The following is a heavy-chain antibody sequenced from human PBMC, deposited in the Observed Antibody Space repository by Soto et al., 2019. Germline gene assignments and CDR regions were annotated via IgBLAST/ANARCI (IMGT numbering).Heavy chain of an antibody. V-gene: IGHV4-59*01. CDR1: GGSIRSYY. D-gene: IGHD6-13*01. J-gene: IGHJ4*02. Sequence: QVQLQESGPGLVKPSETLSLTCTVSGGSIRSYYWTWIRQPPGKGLEWIGYIYYSGTTNYNPSLKSRVTISVDTSKNQVSLKLNSVTAADTAVYYGARDAPSSTYFDYWGQGALVTVSS. CDR2: IYYSGTT. CDR3: ARDAPSSTYFDY.